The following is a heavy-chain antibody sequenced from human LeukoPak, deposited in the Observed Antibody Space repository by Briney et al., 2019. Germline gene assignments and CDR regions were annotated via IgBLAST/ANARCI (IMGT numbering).Heavy chain of an antibody. CDR3: ARVAAEVVGVPGAIGFGWLRRDYYYMDV. D-gene: IGHD2-2*02. V-gene: IGHV1-46*01. CDR1: GYTFASYY. Sequence: ASVKVSCTASGYTFASYYIHWVRQAPGEGLEWMGIINPSGGSTSYAQKFQGRVTMTRDMSTSTVYMKLSSLRSEDTAVYYCARVAAEVVGVPGAIGFGWLRRDYYYMDVWGKGTTVTVSS. CDR2: INPSGGST. J-gene: IGHJ6*03.